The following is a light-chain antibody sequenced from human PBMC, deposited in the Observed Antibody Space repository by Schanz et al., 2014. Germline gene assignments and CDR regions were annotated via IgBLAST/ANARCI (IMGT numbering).Light chain of an antibody. CDR3: QQYGNSPPFT. Sequence: EIVLTQSPDTLSLSPGERATLSCRASQSVGSRSLAWYQQKPGQPPRLLIYGASNRAAGIPDRFSGSGSGTDFTLSISRLEPEDFAVYYCQQYGNSPPFTFGQGTKLEIK. J-gene: IGKJ2*01. CDR2: GAS. V-gene: IGKV3-20*01. CDR1: QSVGSRS.